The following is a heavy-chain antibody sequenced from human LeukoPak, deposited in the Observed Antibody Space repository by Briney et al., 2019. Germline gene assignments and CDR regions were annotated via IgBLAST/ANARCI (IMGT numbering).Heavy chain of an antibody. CDR3: AREGNSWNDDEEEDY. J-gene: IGHJ4*02. D-gene: IGHD1-1*01. CDR1: GFTFSTHD. Sequence: GGSLRLSCAASGFTFSTHDLNWVRQAPGKGLEWVSFISSRSSTIYYADSVKGRFTISRDNAKNSLYLQMNSLRAEDTALYYCAREGNSWNDDEEEDYWGQGTLVTVSS. CDR2: ISSRSSTI. V-gene: IGHV3-48*04.